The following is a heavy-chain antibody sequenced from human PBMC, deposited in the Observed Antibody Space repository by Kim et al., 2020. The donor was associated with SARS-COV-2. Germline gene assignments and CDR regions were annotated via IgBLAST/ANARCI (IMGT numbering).Heavy chain of an antibody. J-gene: IGHJ6*01. D-gene: IGHD3-10*01. V-gene: IGHV4-34*01. CDR1: GGSFSGYY. Sequence: ETLSLTCAVYGGSFSGYYWSWIRQPPGKGLEWIGEINHSGSTNYNPSLKSRVTISVDTSKNQFSLKLSSVTAADTDVYYCAREKSSKVLLWFGESYGMD. CDR2: INHSGST. CDR3: AREKSSKVLLWFGESYGMD.